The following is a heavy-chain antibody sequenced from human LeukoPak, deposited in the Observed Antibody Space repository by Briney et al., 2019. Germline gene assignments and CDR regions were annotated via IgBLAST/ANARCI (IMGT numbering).Heavy chain of an antibody. V-gene: IGHV4-59*01. CDR2: SYSGGNA. Sequence: SGTLSLTCTASGASTSAYYWSWIRQPPGKGLEWIGYSYSGGNANYNPSLKSRVTISIDTSENQFSLRLTSVTAADTAIYFCAHSKRGGGYYINAFAVWGQGALVTISS. D-gene: IGHD1-26*01. CDR1: GASTSAYY. J-gene: IGHJ3*01. CDR3: AHSKRGGGYYINAFAV.